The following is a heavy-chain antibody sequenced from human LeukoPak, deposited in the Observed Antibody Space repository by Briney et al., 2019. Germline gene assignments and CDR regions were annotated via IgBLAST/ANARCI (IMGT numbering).Heavy chain of an antibody. CDR1: GFTFSSYA. CDR3: AKRAVAPHFYNWFDP. V-gene: IGHV3-23*01. D-gene: IGHD6-19*01. J-gene: IGHJ5*02. Sequence: GGSLRLSCAASGFTFSSYAMSWVRQRPGKGLEGVSAISGSGGSTYYADSVKGRFTISRDNSKNTLHLQMNSLRAEDTAVYYCAKRAVAPHFYNWFDPWGQGTLVTVSS. CDR2: ISGSGGST.